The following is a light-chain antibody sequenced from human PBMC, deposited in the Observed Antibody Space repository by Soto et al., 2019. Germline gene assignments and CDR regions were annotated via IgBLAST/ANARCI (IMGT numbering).Light chain of an antibody. CDR1: SSDVGGYNH. CDR3: QSYAGSNNYV. Sequence: QSALTQPPSASGSPGQSVTISCTGTSSDVGGYNHVSWYQQYPGKAHKLMISEVNKRPSGVPDRFSGSKSGNTASLTVSGLQAEDEADYYCQSYAGSNNYVFGTGTKVTVL. CDR2: EVN. J-gene: IGLJ1*01. V-gene: IGLV2-8*01.